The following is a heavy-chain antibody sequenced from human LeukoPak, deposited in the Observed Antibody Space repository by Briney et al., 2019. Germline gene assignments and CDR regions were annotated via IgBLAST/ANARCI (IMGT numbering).Heavy chain of an antibody. V-gene: IGHV4-59*01. CDR3: ARGRQVGNTGYYFDY. CDR1: GGSINSNY. D-gene: IGHD1-26*01. CDR2: ISYSGST. Sequence: SETLSLTCTVAGGSINSNYWSWIRQPPEKGLEWIGYISYSGSTNYNPSRKSRVTISLDTSKSQFSLNLNSVTAADTAVYYCARGRQVGNTGYYFDYWGQGTLVTVSS. J-gene: IGHJ4*02.